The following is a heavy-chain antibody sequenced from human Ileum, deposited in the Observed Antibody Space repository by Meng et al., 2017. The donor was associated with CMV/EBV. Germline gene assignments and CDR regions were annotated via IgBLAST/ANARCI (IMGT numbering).Heavy chain of an antibody. V-gene: IGHV4-30-4*08. CDR2: ISYTGNT. CDR1: GVSVNSDDYY. D-gene: IGHD6-6*01. J-gene: IGHJ5*02. CDR3: ARDRGSSINWFDP. Sequence: LRLSCTVSGVSVNSDDYYWSWIRQPPGKDLEWIGHISYTGNTYYNPSLGSPVTISLDTSKNQFSLNLYSVTAADTAGYYCARDRGSSINWFDPWGQGTLVTVSS.